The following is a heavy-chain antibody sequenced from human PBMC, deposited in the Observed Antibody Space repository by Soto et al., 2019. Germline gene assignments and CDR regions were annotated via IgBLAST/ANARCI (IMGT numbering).Heavy chain of an antibody. V-gene: IGHV4-30-4*01. D-gene: IGHD2-21*01. CDR3: ARVAVVPPRYYGMDV. CDR2: IYYSGST. J-gene: IGHJ6*02. CDR1: GGSISSGDYY. Sequence: QVQLQESGPGLVKPSQTLSLTCTVSGGSISSGDYYWSWIRQPPGKGLEWIGYIYYSGSTYYNPSLASRVTRXXDXSXXQFSLKLSSVTAADTAVYYCARVAVVPPRYYGMDVWGQGTTVTVSS.